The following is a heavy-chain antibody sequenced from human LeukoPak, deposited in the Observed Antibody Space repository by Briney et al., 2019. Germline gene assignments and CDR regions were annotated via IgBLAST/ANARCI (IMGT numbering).Heavy chain of an antibody. Sequence: SETLSLTCAVSGGSISSSNWWSWVRQPPGKGLEWIGEIYHSGSTNYNPSLKSRVTISVDKSKNQFSLKLSSVTAADTAVYYCARDLRKYGSGPRGEGYFDYWGQGTLVTVSS. J-gene: IGHJ4*02. CDR1: GGSISSSNW. V-gene: IGHV4-4*02. D-gene: IGHD3-10*01. CDR3: ARDLRKYGSGPRGEGYFDY. CDR2: IYHSGST.